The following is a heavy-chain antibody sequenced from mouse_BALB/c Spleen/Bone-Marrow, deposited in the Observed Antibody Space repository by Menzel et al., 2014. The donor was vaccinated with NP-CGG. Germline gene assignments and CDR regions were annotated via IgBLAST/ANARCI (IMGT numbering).Heavy chain of an antibody. D-gene: IGHD2-14*01. CDR2: INPSTGYT. J-gene: IGHJ3*01. Sequence: VKLMESGAELAKPGASVKMSCTASGYTFTSYWMHWVKQRPGQGLEWIGYINPSTGYTEYNQKFKDKATLTADKSSSTAYMQLSSLTSEDSAVYYCARDYRYDGFAYWGQGTLVTVSA. CDR1: GYTFTSYW. CDR3: ARDYRYDGFAY. V-gene: IGHV1-7*01.